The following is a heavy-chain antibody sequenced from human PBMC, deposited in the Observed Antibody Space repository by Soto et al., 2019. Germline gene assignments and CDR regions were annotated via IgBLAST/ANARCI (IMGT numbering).Heavy chain of an antibody. J-gene: IGHJ4*01. D-gene: IGHD3-3*01. CDR1: GFSFSDYA. CDR3: AKGRAITVYGVDILFDY. V-gene: IGHV3-23*01. Sequence: PGGSLRHSCKASGFSFSDYAMTWVRQAPGKGLEWVSVISGSGDNTFYAASVKGRFAISRDNSKNVLYLQMNSPSADDAAVYFCAKGRAITVYGVDILFDYWGLGTLVTVSS. CDR2: ISGSGDNT.